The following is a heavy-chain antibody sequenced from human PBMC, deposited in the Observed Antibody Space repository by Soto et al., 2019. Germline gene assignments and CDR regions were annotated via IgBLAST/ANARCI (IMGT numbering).Heavy chain of an antibody. Sequence: HVQLQRWGAGLLKPSETLSLTCAVYGGSFSGYQWSWIRQTPGKGLEWIGEINDSGNINYNPSLKSRVTILLDTPKKQISLKLSSVTAADSAVYYCARGLILWFGELSRRGGYYYYMDVWGKGTTVTVSS. CDR1: GGSFSGYQ. CDR3: ARGLILWFGELSRRGGYYYYMDV. CDR2: INDSGNI. D-gene: IGHD3-10*01. J-gene: IGHJ6*03. V-gene: IGHV4-34*01.